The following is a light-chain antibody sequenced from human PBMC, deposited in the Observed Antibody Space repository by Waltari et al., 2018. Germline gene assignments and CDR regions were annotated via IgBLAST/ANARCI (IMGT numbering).Light chain of an antibody. CDR2: DVS. CDR1: SSDVGGYNY. CDR3: SSYTSSTIYV. J-gene: IGLJ1*01. Sequence: QSALTQPASVSGSPGQSITISCHGTSSDVGGYNYVSWYQQHPGKAPKLMIYDVSNRPSGVSNRFSGSKSGNTASLTISGLQPEDEADYYCSSYTSSTIYVFGTGTKVTVL. V-gene: IGLV2-14*01.